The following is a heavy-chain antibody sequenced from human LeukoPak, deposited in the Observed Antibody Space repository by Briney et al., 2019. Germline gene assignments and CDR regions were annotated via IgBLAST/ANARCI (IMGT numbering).Heavy chain of an antibody. CDR3: ARASEWELRAFDY. CDR2: ISGSGGST. V-gene: IGHV3-23*01. Sequence: GGSLRLSCAASGFTFSSFAMSWVRQAPGKGLEWVSAISGSGGSTYYADSVKGRFTLSRDNSKNTLYLQMNSLRAEDTAVYYCARASEWELRAFDYWGQGTLVSVSS. D-gene: IGHD1-26*01. CDR1: GFTFSSFA. J-gene: IGHJ4*02.